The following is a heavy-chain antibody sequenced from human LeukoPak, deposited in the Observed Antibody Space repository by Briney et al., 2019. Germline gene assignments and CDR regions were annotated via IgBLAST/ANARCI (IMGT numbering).Heavy chain of an antibody. CDR1: GFTFSSYA. V-gene: IGHV3-30-3*01. CDR2: ISYDGSNK. J-gene: IGHJ3*02. Sequence: GGSLRLSCAASGFTFSSYAMHWVRQAPGKGLEWVAVISYDGSNKYYADSVKGRFTISRDNSKNTLYLQMNSLRAEDTAVYYCARGGEQWLVLSGAFDIWGQGTMVTVSS. CDR3: ARGGEQWLVLSGAFDI. D-gene: IGHD6-19*01.